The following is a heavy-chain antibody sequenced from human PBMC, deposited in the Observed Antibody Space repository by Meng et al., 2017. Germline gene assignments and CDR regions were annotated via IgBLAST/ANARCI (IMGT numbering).Heavy chain of an antibody. D-gene: IGHD3-22*01. V-gene: IGHV2-5*02. Sequence: TLKESVPQPVEPKPTLCLPCTFPGFSLSTSGVVVGWIRQPPGKALEWLALIYWDDDKRYSPSLKSRLTITKDTSKNQVVLTMTNMDPVDTATYYCAHSTLGYYDSSGPYFDYWGQGTLVTVSS. CDR1: GFSLSTSGVV. J-gene: IGHJ4*02. CDR3: AHSTLGYYDSSGPYFDY. CDR2: IYWDDDK.